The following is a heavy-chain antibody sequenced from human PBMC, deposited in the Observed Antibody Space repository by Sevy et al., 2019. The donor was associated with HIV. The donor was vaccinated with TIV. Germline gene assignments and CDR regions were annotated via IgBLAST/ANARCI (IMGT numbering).Heavy chain of an antibody. Sequence: SETLSLTCTVSGYSITSGYHWGWARQPPGKGLEWIGSISHSGSTYYNPSLMSRVTISVDTSKNQISLKLSSLTAADTAVYYCASWQPDYWGQGTLVTVSS. CDR3: ASWQPDY. J-gene: IGHJ4*02. CDR1: GYSITSGYH. CDR2: ISHSGST. D-gene: IGHD6-13*01. V-gene: IGHV4-38-2*02.